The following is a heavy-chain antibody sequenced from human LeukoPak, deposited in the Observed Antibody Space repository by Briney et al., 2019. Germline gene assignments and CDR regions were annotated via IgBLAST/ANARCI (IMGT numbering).Heavy chain of an antibody. D-gene: IGHD5-12*01. V-gene: IGHV1-24*01. CDR3: ATDTLGGGYGPPLES. Sequence: GASVKVSCKVSGYTLTELSMHWVRQAPGKGLEWMGGFDPEDGETIYAQKFQGRVTMTEDTSTDTAYMELSSPRSEDTAVYYCATDTLGGGYGPPLESWGQGTLVTVSS. J-gene: IGHJ4*02. CDR1: GYTLTELS. CDR2: FDPEDGET.